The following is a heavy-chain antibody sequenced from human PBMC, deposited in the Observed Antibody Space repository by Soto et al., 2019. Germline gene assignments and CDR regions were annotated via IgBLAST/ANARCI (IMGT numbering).Heavy chain of an antibody. J-gene: IGHJ4*02. V-gene: IGHV4-4*07. D-gene: IGHD1-26*01. Sequence: SETLSLTCTVSCGSISSYYWSWIRQPAGKGLEWIGRIYTSGSTNYNPSLKSRVTMSVDPSKNQFSLMLAAVTAADTAVYYCARTHSGSYYSVFNYWGRGSLVTVSS. CDR2: IYTSGST. CDR3: ARTHSGSYYSVFNY. CDR1: CGSISSYY.